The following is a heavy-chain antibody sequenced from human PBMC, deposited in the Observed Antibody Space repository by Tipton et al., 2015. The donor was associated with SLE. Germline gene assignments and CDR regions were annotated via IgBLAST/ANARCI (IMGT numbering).Heavy chain of an antibody. Sequence: LSCAVYGGSFSGYYWSWIRQPPGKGLEWIGEINHSGSTNYNPSLKSRVTISVDTSKNQFSLKLSSVTAADTAVYYCAREGIAAAGGFDLWGRGTLVTVSS. D-gene: IGHD6-13*01. CDR1: GGSFSGYY. CDR3: AREGIAAAGGFDL. CDR2: INHSGST. V-gene: IGHV4-34*01. J-gene: IGHJ2*01.